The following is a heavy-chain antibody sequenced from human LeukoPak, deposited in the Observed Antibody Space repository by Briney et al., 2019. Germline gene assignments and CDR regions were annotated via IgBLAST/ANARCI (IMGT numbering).Heavy chain of an antibody. V-gene: IGHV3-74*01. CDR2: VNSDRRSV. J-gene: IGHJ4*02. CDR3: TRERNNGWDS. Sequence: GRSLRLSCAASGFTVSNYWMHWVRQAPGEGLVWVSRVNSDRRSVAYADSVQGRFTISTDNTKNTVYLQMDSLRAEDTAVYYCTRERNNGWDSWGQGTLVSVSS. D-gene: IGHD6-19*01. CDR1: GFTVSNYW.